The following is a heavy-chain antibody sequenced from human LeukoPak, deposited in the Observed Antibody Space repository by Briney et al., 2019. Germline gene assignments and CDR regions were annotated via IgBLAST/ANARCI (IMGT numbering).Heavy chain of an antibody. Sequence: GGSLRLSCAASGFTFRNYAMSWVRQAPGKGLGWVSTISGSGGGTYYADSVKGRFTISRDNSMGTLYLQINSLRGEDTAVYYCAKDAYSSNWFPNNWFDPWGQGTLVSVSS. CDR2: ISGSGGGT. V-gene: IGHV3-23*01. D-gene: IGHD6-13*01. CDR1: GFTFRNYA. J-gene: IGHJ5*02. CDR3: AKDAYSSNWFPNNWFDP.